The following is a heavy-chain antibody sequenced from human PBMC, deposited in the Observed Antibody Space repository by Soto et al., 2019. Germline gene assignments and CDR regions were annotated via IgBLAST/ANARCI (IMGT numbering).Heavy chain of an antibody. CDR1: DGSISSGDYY. J-gene: IGHJ4*02. CDR2: IYHSGNT. V-gene: IGHV4-30-4*08. D-gene: IGHD6-19*01. CDR3: ATAALAADYFGH. Sequence: QVQLQESGPGLVKPSQTLSLTCTVSDGSISSGDYYWGWIRQPPGKGLEWIGYIYHSGNTYYNPSLKSRLSMSVDTSKHQFSLNLNSVTASDTAVYYCATAALAADYFGHWGQGTQVTVSS.